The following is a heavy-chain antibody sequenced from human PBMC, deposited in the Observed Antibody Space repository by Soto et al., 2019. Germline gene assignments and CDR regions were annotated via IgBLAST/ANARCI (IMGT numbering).Heavy chain of an antibody. Sequence: TSETLSLTCTVSGGSFSPNYWIWIRQPPGKGLEWIGYVYYSGNTNYNPSLKSRVTISVDTSKNQFSLKLTSLTATDTAVYYCARHGYDSRLHYLYYFANWGQGALVTVSS. CDR1: GGSFSPNY. CDR2: VYYSGNT. J-gene: IGHJ4*02. D-gene: IGHD3-22*01. CDR3: ARHGYDSRLHYLYYFAN. V-gene: IGHV4-59*08.